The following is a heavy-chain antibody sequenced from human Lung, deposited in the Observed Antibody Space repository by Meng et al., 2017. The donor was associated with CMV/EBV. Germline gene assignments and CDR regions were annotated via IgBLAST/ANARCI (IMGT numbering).Heavy chain of an antibody. CDR3: ARGKQDAWELLAY. Sequence: QGPLQESSPGLVKPSGTLSLTFGVSGVPISSNIRWTWVRQPPGKGLEWIGDIDDSGSTNYNPSLNSRISISLDKSKNHFSLKVNSVTAADTAVYYCARGKQDAWELLAYWGQGALVTVSS. D-gene: IGHD1-26*01. CDR2: IDDSGST. J-gene: IGHJ4*02. V-gene: IGHV4-4*02. CDR1: GVPISSNIR.